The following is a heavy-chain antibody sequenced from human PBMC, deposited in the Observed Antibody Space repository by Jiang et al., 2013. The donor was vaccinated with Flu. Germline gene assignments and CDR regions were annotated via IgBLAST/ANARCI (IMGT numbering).Heavy chain of an antibody. CDR2: MNPNSGNT. CDR3: ARGPLPRYNWNYGGSYYFDY. J-gene: IGHJ4*02. V-gene: IGHV1-8*01. Sequence: GAEVKKPGASVKVSCKASGYTFTSYDINWVRQATGQGLEWMGWMNPNSGNTGYAQKFQGRVTMTRNTSISTAYMELSSLRSEDTAVYYCARGPLPRYNWNYGGSYYFDYWGQGTLVTVSS. D-gene: IGHD1-7*01. CDR1: GYTFTSYD.